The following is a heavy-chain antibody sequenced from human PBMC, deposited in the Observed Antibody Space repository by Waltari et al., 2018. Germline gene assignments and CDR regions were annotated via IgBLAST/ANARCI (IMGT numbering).Heavy chain of an antibody. CDR1: GYTLTELS. Sequence: QVQLVQSGAEVKKPGASVKVSCKVSGYTLTELSMHGVRQTPGKGLGWMGGIVPEDGETIYAQKFQGRVTMTEDTSTDTAYMELSSLRSEDTAVYYCATDLSFGVVPPLYWGQGTLVTVSS. V-gene: IGHV1-24*01. D-gene: IGHD3-3*01. CDR3: ATDLSFGVVPPLY. CDR2: IVPEDGET. J-gene: IGHJ4*02.